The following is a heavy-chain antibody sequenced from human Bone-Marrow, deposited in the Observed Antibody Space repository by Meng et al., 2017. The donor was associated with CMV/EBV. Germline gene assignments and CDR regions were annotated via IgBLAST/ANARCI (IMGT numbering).Heavy chain of an antibody. J-gene: IGHJ4*02. CDR1: GYTFTSYG. V-gene: IGHV1-18*01. CDR2: ISAYNGNT. D-gene: IGHD3-3*01. Sequence: ASVKVSCKASGYTFTSYGISWVRQAPGQGLEWMGWISAYNGNTNYAQKLQGRVTMTTDTSTSTAYMELRSLRSDDTAVYYCARGSYDFWSGYSLGLGDYWGQGTLVTVYS. CDR3: ARGSYDFWSGYSLGLGDY.